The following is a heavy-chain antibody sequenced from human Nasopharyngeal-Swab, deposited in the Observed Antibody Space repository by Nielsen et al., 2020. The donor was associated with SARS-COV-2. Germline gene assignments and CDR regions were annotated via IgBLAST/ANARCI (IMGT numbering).Heavy chain of an antibody. V-gene: IGHV4-39*02. D-gene: IGHD3-3*01. CDR1: GGSISSSSYY. CDR2: IYYSGST. CDR3: AREIITIFGVVIPNWFDP. J-gene: IGHJ5*02. Sequence: SETLSLTCTVSGGSISSSSYYWGWIRQPPGKGLEWIGSIYYSGSTYYNPSLKSRVTISVDTSKNQSSLKLSSVTAADTAVYYCAREIITIFGVVIPNWFDPWGQGTLVTVSS.